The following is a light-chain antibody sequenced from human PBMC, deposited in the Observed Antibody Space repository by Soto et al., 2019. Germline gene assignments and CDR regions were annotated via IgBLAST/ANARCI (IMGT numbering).Light chain of an antibody. V-gene: IGKV3-15*01. CDR1: QSVNNN. J-gene: IGKJ1*01. Sequence: EIVMTQSPATLSASPGERVTLSCRASQSVNNNLAWYQQEPGQAPRLLMYGASTRATGILARFSGSGSGTEFTLTISSLQSEDFAVYYCQQYNNWPRTFGQGTKVEIK. CDR2: GAS. CDR3: QQYNNWPRT.